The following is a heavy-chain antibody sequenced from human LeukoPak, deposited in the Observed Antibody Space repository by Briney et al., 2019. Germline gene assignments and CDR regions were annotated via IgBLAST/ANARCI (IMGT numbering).Heavy chain of an antibody. CDR2: IYYSGST. CDR1: GGSISSSGYY. CDR3: ARRQSAIGIDY. D-gene: IGHD2-2*01. Sequence: TPSETLSLTCTVSGGSISSSGYYWGWIRQPPGKGLEWIGSIYYSGSTYYNPSLKSRVTISVDTSKNQFSLKLSSVTAADTAVYYCARRQSAIGIDYWGQGTLVTVSS. J-gene: IGHJ4*02. V-gene: IGHV4-39*01.